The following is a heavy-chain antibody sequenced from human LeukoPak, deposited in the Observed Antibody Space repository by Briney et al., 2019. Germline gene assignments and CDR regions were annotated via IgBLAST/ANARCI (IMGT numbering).Heavy chain of an antibody. Sequence: GGSLRLSCVASGFTFSTYGMHWVRQAPGKGLEWVAYIHYDGSSEYLDSVKGRFTISRDNSKNTLYQQMTSLKPEDTAVYYCANLARPLDYWGQGALVTVSS. J-gene: IGHJ4*02. CDR1: GFTFSTYG. CDR2: IHYDGSSE. V-gene: IGHV3-30*02. D-gene: IGHD6-6*01. CDR3: ANLARPLDY.